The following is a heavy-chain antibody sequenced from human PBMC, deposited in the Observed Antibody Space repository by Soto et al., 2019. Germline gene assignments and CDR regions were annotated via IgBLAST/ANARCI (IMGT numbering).Heavy chain of an antibody. V-gene: IGHV3-23*01. CDR2: ISGAGDSA. Sequence: GSLRLSCAASGFNLRYSAMMCVRDAPLTVLELVGAISGAGDSAFYADSVKGRLTTSRDNTKSTLYLYINSLGAEDTAMYYCAKGGDYDLDFDSWGQGTPVTVSS. CDR1: GFNLRYSA. CDR3: AKGGDYDLDFDS. D-gene: IGHD2-21*02. J-gene: IGHJ4*02.